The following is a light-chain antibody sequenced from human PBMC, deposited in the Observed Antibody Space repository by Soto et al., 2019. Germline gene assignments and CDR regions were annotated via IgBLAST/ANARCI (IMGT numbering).Light chain of an antibody. V-gene: IGLV2-11*01. CDR1: SIDVGGYNY. J-gene: IGLJ1*01. CDR3: CSYAGSSYV. CDR2: DVS. Sequence: QSVLTQPRSVSGSPGQSVTISCTGTSIDVGGYNYVSWYQQHPGKAPKLMIYDVSKRPSGVPDRFSGSKSGNTASLTISGHQAEDEADYYCCSYAGSSYVFGTGTKVTVL.